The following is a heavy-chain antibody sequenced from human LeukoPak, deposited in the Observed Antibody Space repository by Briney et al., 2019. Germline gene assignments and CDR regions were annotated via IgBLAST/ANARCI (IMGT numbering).Heavy chain of an antibody. Sequence: GESLKISCKGSAYSFTSYWIAWVRQMPGKGLEWMGIIYPADSDTRYSPSFQGQVTISADKSISTAFLQWSSLKASDTAMYYCARLASEGTFDYWGQGTLVTVSS. CDR2: IYPADSDT. CDR1: AYSFTSYW. J-gene: IGHJ4*02. D-gene: IGHD1-1*01. CDR3: ARLASEGTFDY. V-gene: IGHV5-51*01.